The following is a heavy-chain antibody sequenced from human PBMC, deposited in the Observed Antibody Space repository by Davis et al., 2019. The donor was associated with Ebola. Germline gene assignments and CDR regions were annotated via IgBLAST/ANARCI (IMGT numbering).Heavy chain of an antibody. V-gene: IGHV1-18*01. CDR1: GYTFSKYG. D-gene: IGHD7-27*01. CDR3: TRAPGDY. Sequence: ASVKVSCQASGYTFSKYGVSWVRQAPGQGLEWMGWISAVTGNTEYAQRLQGRVTVTIDTSTSTAYMELTTLRYDDTAVYYCTRAPGDYWGQGTLVTVSS. J-gene: IGHJ4*02. CDR2: ISAVTGNT.